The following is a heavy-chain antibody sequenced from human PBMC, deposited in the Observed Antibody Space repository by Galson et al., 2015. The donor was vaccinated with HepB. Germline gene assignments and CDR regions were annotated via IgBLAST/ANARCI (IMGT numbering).Heavy chain of an antibody. CDR1: GFTFSSYA. CDR3: ARPSRVDSSSRHFQH. Sequence: SLRLSCAASGFTFSSYAMHWVRQAPGKGLEWVAVISYDGSNKYYADSVKGRFTISRDNSKNTLYLQMNSLRAEDTAVYYCARPSRVDSSSRHFQHWGQGTLVTVSS. D-gene: IGHD6-13*01. J-gene: IGHJ1*01. V-gene: IGHV3-30-3*01. CDR2: ISYDGSNK.